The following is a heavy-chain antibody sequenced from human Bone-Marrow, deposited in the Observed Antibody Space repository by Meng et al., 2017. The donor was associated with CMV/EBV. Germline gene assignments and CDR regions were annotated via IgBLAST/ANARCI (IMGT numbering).Heavy chain of an antibody. CDR3: ARVSSSGYWHYYYYYGMDV. D-gene: IGHD3-22*01. CDR2: IIPIFGTA. J-gene: IGHJ6*02. Sequence: SVKCSCKASPGTFSSYAISWVRQAPGQGLEWMGGIIPIFGTANYAQKFQGRVTITTDESTSTAYMELSSLRSEDSAVYYCARVSSSGYWHYYYYYGMDVWGQGTTVTVSS. CDR1: PGTFSSYA. V-gene: IGHV1-69*05.